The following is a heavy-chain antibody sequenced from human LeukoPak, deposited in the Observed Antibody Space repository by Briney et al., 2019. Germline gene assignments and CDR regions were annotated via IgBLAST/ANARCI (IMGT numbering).Heavy chain of an antibody. CDR1: GYTFAGHY. D-gene: IGHD4/OR15-4a*01. Sequence: ASVKVSCKASGYTFAGHYLHWVRQAPGQGLEWMGWINPKTGDRTYAQKFQGRVTMTWDTSIGTAYMELSSLRSDDTAMYYCARAYEYGWFDPWGQGTQVTVSS. J-gene: IGHJ5*02. CDR3: ARAYEYGWFDP. V-gene: IGHV1-2*02. CDR2: INPKTGDR.